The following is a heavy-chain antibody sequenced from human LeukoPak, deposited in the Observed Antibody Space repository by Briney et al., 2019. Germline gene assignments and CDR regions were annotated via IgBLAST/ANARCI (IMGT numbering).Heavy chain of an antibody. CDR1: GFSFSDYV. CDR2: ISGSGGNT. CDR3: AKNVWTDGDYRGNTFDY. V-gene: IGHV3-23*01. J-gene: IGHJ4*02. D-gene: IGHD4-23*01. Sequence: PGGSLRLSCAASGFSFSDYVMSWVRQAPGKGLEWVSAISGSGGNTYYADSVKGRFATSRDNFGNTLYLHMNSLRAEDTAVYFCAKNVWTDGDYRGNTFDYWGQVALATVSS.